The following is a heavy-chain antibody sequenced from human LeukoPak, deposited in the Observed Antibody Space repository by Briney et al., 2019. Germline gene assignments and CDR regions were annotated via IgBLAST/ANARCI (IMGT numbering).Heavy chain of an antibody. CDR3: ATKQWLAPPPDS. J-gene: IGHJ4*02. V-gene: IGHV3-74*01. CDR2: INTDGAVT. CDR1: GFTFSKYW. Sequence: GGSLRLSCEASGFTFSKYWMLWVRQAPGKGLESVSRINTDGAVTTYADSVKGRFTVSRDNADNTMFLQMNSVRDEDTAVYYCATKQWLAPPPDSWGQGTPVTVSS. D-gene: IGHD6-19*01.